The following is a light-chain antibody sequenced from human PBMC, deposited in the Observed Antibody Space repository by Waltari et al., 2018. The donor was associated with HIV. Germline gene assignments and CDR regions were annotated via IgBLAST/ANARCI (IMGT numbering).Light chain of an antibody. CDR3: QQYNNWPRT. CDR2: GAS. V-gene: IGKV3-15*01. Sequence: EIVMTQSPATLSVSPGERATLSCRASQSINTKLAWYQQKPGQSPRLLIYGASTRATGIPARFSGSGSGTEFTLAISSLQSEDFGLYYCQQYNNWPRTFGHGTKVEIK. J-gene: IGKJ1*01. CDR1: QSINTK.